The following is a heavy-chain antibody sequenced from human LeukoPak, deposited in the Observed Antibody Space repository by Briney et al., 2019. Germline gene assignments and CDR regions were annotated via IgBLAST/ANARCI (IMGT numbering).Heavy chain of an antibody. V-gene: IGHV1-2*02. CDR3: ARSRDYGDYFDY. D-gene: IGHD4-17*01. CDR2: IDPDTGGT. J-gene: IGHJ4*02. CDR1: GYTFTGYY. Sequence: ASVKVSCKASGYTFTGYYMHWVRQAPGQGLEWVGWIDPDTGGTHYGQKFQGRVSMTRDASISTAYMELSRLRSDDTAVYYCARSRDYGDYFDYWGQGTLVTVSS.